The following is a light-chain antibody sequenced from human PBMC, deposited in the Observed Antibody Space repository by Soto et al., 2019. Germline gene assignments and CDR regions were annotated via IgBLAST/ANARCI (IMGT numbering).Light chain of an antibody. J-gene: IGLJ1*01. CDR1: SSNIGAGYD. V-gene: IGLV1-40*01. CDR2: GNS. Sequence: QSVLTQPPSVSGAPGQRVTISCTGSSSNIGAGYDVHWYQQLPGTAPKLLIYGNSNRPSGVPDRFSGSKSGTSASLAITGLQAEDEADYYCQSYDSSLSGFYVFGTGTKPIVL. CDR3: QSYDSSLSGFYV.